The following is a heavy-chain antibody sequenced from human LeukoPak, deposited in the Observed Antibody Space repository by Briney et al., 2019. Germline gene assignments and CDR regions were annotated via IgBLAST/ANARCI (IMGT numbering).Heavy chain of an antibody. Sequence: GGSLRLSCAASGFTFSSYSMNWVRQAPGKGLEWVSSISSSSSSYIYYADSVKGRFTISRDNAKNSLYLQMNSLRAEDTAVYYCARDSLIAAAGSDYWGQGTLVTVSS. V-gene: IGHV3-21*01. J-gene: IGHJ4*02. CDR1: GFTFSSYS. D-gene: IGHD6-13*01. CDR3: ARDSLIAAAGSDY. CDR2: ISSSSSSYI.